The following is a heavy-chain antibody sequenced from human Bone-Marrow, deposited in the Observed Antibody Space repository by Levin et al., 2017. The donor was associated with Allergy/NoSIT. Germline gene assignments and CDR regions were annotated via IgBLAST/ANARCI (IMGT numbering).Heavy chain of an antibody. CDR3: ARGELGSGYLFDY. CDR2: MYPNSDNA. Sequence: GASVKVSCKTSGYTFTSFDINWVRQATGQGLEWMGWMYPNSDNAGCAQKFQGRVTMTRNTSISTAYMELSSLRSEDTAIYYCARGELGSGYLFDYWGQGTLVTVSS. CDR1: GYTFTSFD. D-gene: IGHD5-12*01. V-gene: IGHV1-8*01. J-gene: IGHJ4*02.